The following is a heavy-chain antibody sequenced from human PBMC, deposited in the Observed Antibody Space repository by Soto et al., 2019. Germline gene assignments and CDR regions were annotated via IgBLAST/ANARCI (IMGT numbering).Heavy chain of an antibody. D-gene: IGHD3-16*01. J-gene: IGHJ5*01. CDR3: ASSGQFGNWFDS. V-gene: IGHV1-8*01. CDR1: GYTFTSYD. CDR2: MNPNSCNT. Sequence: QVQLVQSVAEVKKPGASVKVSGKASGYTFTSYDINWVRQATGQGLEWMGWMNPNSCNTGYAQKFQGRVTMTRNTSISTACMELSRLRSEHTAVYYCASSGQFGNWFDSWGQGTLFTFSS.